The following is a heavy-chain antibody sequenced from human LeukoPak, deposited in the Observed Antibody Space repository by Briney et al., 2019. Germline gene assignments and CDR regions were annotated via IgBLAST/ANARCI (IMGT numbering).Heavy chain of an antibody. Sequence: ASVKVSCKASGYTFTAYYLHWVRQAPGQGLEWMGRINPNSGGTDYAQKFQGRVTMTRGTSVSTAYMELSSLRSDDTAVYYCAREKVRQSGMDVWGQGTTVTVSS. J-gene: IGHJ6*02. D-gene: IGHD2-2*01. CDR2: INPNSGGT. CDR3: AREKVRQSGMDV. CDR1: GYTFTAYY. V-gene: IGHV1-2*06.